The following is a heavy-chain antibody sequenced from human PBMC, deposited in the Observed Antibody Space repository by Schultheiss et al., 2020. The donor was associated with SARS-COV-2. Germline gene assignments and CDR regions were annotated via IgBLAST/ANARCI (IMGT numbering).Heavy chain of an antibody. D-gene: IGHD3-3*01. CDR3: ARHVGSGEVLRFLEWLGGQSYTWFDP. J-gene: IGHJ5*02. CDR1: GGSISSSSYY. V-gene: IGHV4-39*01. Sequence: SETLSLTCTVSGGSISSSSYYWGWIRQPPGKGLEWIGSIYYSGSTYYNPSLKSRVTISVDTSKNQFSLKLSSVTAADTAVYYCARHVGSGEVLRFLEWLGGQSYTWFDPWGQGTLVTVSS. CDR2: IYYSGST.